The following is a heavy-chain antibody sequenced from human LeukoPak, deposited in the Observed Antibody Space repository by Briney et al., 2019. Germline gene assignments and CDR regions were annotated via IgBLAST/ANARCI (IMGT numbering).Heavy chain of an antibody. D-gene: IGHD3-10*01. CDR3: ARVNYGSGSYYTPYCYYGMDV. J-gene: IGHJ6*02. V-gene: IGHV1-2*06. CDR2: INPNSGGT. Sequence: ASVKVSCKASGYTFTGYYMHWVRQAPGQGLEWMGRINPNSGGTNYAKKFQGRVTMTRDTSISTAYMELSRLRSDDTAVYYCARVNYGSGSYYTPYCYYGMDVWGQGTTVTVSS. CDR1: GYTFTGYY.